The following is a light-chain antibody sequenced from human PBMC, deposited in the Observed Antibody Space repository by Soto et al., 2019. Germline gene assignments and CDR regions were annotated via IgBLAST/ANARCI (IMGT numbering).Light chain of an antibody. V-gene: IGKV3-20*01. CDR1: QSVSSSF. Sequence: EIVLTQSPGTLSLSPGERATLSCRASQSVSSSFLAWYQQKPGQAPRLLIYGASNRATGIPDRFSGSGSGTAFTLTISRLEPQDFAVYYCQQYVPSPWAFGQETKVAIE. CDR3: QQYVPSPWA. J-gene: IGKJ1*01. CDR2: GAS.